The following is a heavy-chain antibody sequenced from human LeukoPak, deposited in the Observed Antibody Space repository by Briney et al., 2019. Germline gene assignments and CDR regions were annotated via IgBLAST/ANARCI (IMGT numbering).Heavy chain of an antibody. D-gene: IGHD3-10*01. J-gene: IGHJ4*02. V-gene: IGHV1-2*02. Sequence: ASVKVSCKVSGYTLTELSMHWVRQAPGQGLEWMGWINPNSGGTNYAQKFQGRVTMTRDTSISTAYMELSRLRSDDTAVYYCARDPNIRPNYYGSEPIDYWGQGTLVTVSS. CDR1: GYTLTELS. CDR3: ARDPNIRPNYYGSEPIDY. CDR2: INPNSGGT.